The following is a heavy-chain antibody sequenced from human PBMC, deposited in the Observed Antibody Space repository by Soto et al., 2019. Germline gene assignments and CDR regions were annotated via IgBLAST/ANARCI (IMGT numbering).Heavy chain of an antibody. J-gene: IGHJ5*02. D-gene: IGHD6-19*01. CDR3: AGGSGWISDT. CDR1: GFTFSPYW. V-gene: IGHV3-7*05. Sequence: EVQLVESGGGLVQPGGSLRLSCAASGFTFSPYWRSWVRQAPGKGLEWVAIIKDDGGDEHYLEAVRGRFTISRDNAKKSLYLAMNSLRVEDTAVYYCAGGSGWISDTWGQGTLVTVSS. CDR2: IKDDGGDE.